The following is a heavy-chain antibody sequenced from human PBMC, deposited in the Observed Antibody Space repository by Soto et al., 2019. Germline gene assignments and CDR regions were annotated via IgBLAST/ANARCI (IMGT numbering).Heavy chain of an antibody. CDR3: ARDRIAEGSGYYYYGMDV. D-gene: IGHD6-13*01. CDR2: INAGNGNT. Sequence: ASVKVSCKASGYTFTSYDINWVRQAPGQRLEWMGWINAGNGNTKYSQKFQGRVTITRDTSASTAYMELSSLRSEDTAVYYCARDRIAEGSGYYYYGMDVWGQGTTVTVSS. J-gene: IGHJ6*02. V-gene: IGHV1-3*01. CDR1: GYTFTSYD.